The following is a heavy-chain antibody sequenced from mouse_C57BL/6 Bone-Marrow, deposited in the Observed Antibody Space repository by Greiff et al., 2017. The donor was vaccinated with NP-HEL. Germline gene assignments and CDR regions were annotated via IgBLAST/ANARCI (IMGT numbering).Heavy chain of an antibody. CDR3: TTLITTVNRFAY. CDR1: GFNIKDDY. CDR2: IDPENGDT. V-gene: IGHV14-4*01. J-gene: IGHJ3*01. Sequence: VQLKQSGAELVRPGASVKLSCTASGFNIKDDYMHWVKQRPEQGLEWIGWIDPENGDTEYASKFQGKATIPADTSSNTAYLQLSSLTSEDTAVYYCTTLITTVNRFAYWGQGTLVTVSA. D-gene: IGHD1-1*01.